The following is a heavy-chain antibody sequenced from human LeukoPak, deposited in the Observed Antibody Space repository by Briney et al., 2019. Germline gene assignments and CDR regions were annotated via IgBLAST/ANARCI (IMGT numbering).Heavy chain of an antibody. J-gene: IGHJ3*02. CDR2: IYYSGST. CDR1: GGSISSSSYY. D-gene: IGHD2-21*02. V-gene: IGHV4-39*01. Sequence: SETLSLTCTVSGGSISSSSYYWGWIRQPPGKGLEWIGSIYYSGSTYYNPSLKSRVTISVDTSKNQFSLKLSSVTAADTAVYYCASGYCGGACQLGGVDMWGQGTMVAVSS. CDR3: ASGYCGGACQLGGVDM.